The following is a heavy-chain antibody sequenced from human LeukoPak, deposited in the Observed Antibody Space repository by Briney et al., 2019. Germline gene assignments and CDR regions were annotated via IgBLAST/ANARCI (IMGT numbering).Heavy chain of an antibody. CDR2: IYTSGST. Sequence: SETLSLTCSVSGGSIRSYYWSWIRQPAGKGLEWIGRIYTSGSTNYNPSLKSRVTMSVDTSKNQFSLKLSSVTAADTAVYYCARVTMARGVSHYGMDVWGQGTTVTVSS. D-gene: IGHD3-10*01. CDR1: GGSIRSYY. J-gene: IGHJ6*02. V-gene: IGHV4-4*07. CDR3: ARVTMARGVSHYGMDV.